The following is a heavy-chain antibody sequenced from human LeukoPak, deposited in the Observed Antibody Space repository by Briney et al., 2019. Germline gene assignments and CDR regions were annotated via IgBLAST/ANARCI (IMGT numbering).Heavy chain of an antibody. D-gene: IGHD5-24*01. CDR2: INHSGST. CDR1: GGSFSDYY. J-gene: IGHJ6*02. CDR3: ARGSTNRRDGHNSLEGMDV. Sequence: SETLSLTCAVYGGSFSDYYWSWIRQPPGKGLEWIGEINHSGSTDYNPSLKSRVTISVDTSKHQFSLKLSSMTAADTAVYSCARGSTNRRDGHNSLEGMDVWGQGTTVTVSS. V-gene: IGHV4-34*01.